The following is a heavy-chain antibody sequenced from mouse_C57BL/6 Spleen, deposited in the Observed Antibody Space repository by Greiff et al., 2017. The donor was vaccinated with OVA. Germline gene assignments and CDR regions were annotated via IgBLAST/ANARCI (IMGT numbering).Heavy chain of an antibody. CDR2: ISYDGSN. V-gene: IGHV3-6*01. Sequence: VQLQQSGPGLVKPSQSLSLSCSATGYSITSGYYWYWLRQPPGNKLEWTGYISYDGSNNYNPSFKNRISITRDTSKNQFFLKLNSVTAEDTATYDCSRATDYDWFAYWGQGTLVTVSA. D-gene: IGHD2-13*01. CDR1: GYSITSGYY. CDR3: SRATDYDWFAY. J-gene: IGHJ3*01.